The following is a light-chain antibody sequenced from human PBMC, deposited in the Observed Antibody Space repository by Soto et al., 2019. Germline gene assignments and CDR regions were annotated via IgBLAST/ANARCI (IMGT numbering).Light chain of an antibody. J-gene: IGKJ4*01. V-gene: IGKV3-20*01. CDR3: QQYGDSLLT. CDR1: QSVTSSY. Sequence: EIVLTQSPGTLSLSPGERATLSCRASQSVTSSYLAWYQRKPGQAPRLLIYGASSRATGIPDRFSGSGSGTDFSITISRLEPEDFAIYYCQQYGDSLLTFGGGTRVEMK. CDR2: GAS.